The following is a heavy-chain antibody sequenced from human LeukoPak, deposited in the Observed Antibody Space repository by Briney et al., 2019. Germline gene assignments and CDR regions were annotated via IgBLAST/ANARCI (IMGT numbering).Heavy chain of an antibody. D-gene: IGHD6-6*01. Sequence: PGGSLRLSCAASGFTFSIYAMHWVRQPPGKGLEWIGSIYYSGSAYYNPSLKSRVTISVDTSRSQFSLKLSSVTAADTAVYYCARSQHDYSSSVTWFDPWGQGTLVTVSS. CDR1: GFTFSIYA. CDR3: ARSQHDYSSSVTWFDP. CDR2: IYYSGSA. J-gene: IGHJ5*02. V-gene: IGHV4-39*01.